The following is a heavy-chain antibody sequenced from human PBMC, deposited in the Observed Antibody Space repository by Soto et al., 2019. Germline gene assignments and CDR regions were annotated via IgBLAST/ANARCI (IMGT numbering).Heavy chain of an antibody. V-gene: IGHV2-5*02. J-gene: IGHJ4*02. D-gene: IGHD3-10*01. CDR3: AHRRGFGENSN. CDR2: IYWDDAT. Sequence: QITLKESGPTLVKPTQTLTLTCTFPGFSLSTSGVGVAWIRQPPGKALEWPAVIYWDDATRYSPSLKSTLTITKDTSKNQVVLTRTNMDPVDTATYYCAHRRGFGENSNWGQGTLVTVSS. CDR1: GFSLSTSGVG.